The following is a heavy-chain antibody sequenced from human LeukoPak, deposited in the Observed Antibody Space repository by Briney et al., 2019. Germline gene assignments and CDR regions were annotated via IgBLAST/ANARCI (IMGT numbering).Heavy chain of an antibody. CDR2: INPNSGGT. CDR3: AISSGYYGYFDY. D-gene: IGHD3-22*01. Sequence: ASVKVSCKASGYTFTGCYMHWVRQAPGQGLEWMGWINPNSGGTNYAQKFQGRVTMTRDTSISTAYMELSRLRSGDTAVYYCAISSGYYGYFDYWGQGTLVTVSS. J-gene: IGHJ4*02. V-gene: IGHV1-2*02. CDR1: GYTFTGCY.